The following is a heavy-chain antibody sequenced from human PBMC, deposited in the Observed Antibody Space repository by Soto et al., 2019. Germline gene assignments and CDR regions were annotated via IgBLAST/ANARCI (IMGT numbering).Heavy chain of an antibody. J-gene: IGHJ6*02. CDR1: GGTFSSYA. CDR3: ARATVIAAAVYYYYGMDV. Sequence: QVQLVQSGAEVKKPGSSVKVSCKASGGTFSSYAISWVRQAPGQGLEWMGGIIPIFGTANYAQKFQGRVTITADESTSTAYMERSSLRSEDTAVYYCARATVIAAAVYYYYGMDVWGQGTTVTVSS. CDR2: IIPIFGTA. D-gene: IGHD6-13*01. V-gene: IGHV1-69*01.